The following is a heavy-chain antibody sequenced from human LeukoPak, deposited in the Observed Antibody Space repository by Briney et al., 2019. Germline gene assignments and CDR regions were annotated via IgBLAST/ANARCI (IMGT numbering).Heavy chain of an antibody. CDR1: GFTFSSYG. J-gene: IGHJ4*02. V-gene: IGHV3-48*04. D-gene: IGHD3-22*01. CDR2: ISSSGSTI. Sequence: GGSLRLSCAASGFTFSSYGMNWVRQAPGKGLEWVSYISSSGSTIYYADSVKGRFTISRDNAKNSLYLQMNSLRAEDTAVYYCARVGDSSGYEFDYWGQGTLVTVSS. CDR3: ARVGDSSGYEFDY.